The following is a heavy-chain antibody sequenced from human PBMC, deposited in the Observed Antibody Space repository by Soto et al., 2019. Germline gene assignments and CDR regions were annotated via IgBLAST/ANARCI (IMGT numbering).Heavy chain of an antibody. D-gene: IGHD6-6*01. CDR1: GASISSSSFY. CDR3: ARHVRDSSSFSRRYYFDY. Sequence: QLQLQESGPGLVKPSETLSLTCTVSGASISSSSFYWGWIRQPPGKGLEWIASIYYSGSTFYNPSLKSRVTMSVDTSKNQFSLNLRSVTAADTAVYYCARHVRDSSSFSRRYYFDYWGQGTLVTVSS. J-gene: IGHJ4*02. CDR2: IYYSGST. V-gene: IGHV4-39*01.